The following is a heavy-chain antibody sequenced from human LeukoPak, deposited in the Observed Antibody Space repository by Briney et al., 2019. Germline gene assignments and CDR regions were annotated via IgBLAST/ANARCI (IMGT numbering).Heavy chain of an antibody. D-gene: IGHD3-10*01. CDR1: GGSISSYY. V-gene: IGHV4-4*08. CDR2: IYTSGST. CDR3: ARFGRMGYYFDY. Sequence: SETLSLTCTVSGGSISSYYWNWIRQPPGKGLEWIGYIYTSGSTNYNPSLKSRVTMSVDTSKNQFSLKLSSVTAADTAVYYCARFGRMGYYFDYWGQGTLVTVSS. J-gene: IGHJ4*02.